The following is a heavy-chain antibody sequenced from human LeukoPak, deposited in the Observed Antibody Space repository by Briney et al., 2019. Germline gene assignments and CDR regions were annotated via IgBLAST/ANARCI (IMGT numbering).Heavy chain of an antibody. V-gene: IGHV1-2*02. J-gene: IGHJ4*02. D-gene: IGHD3-3*01. Sequence: GASVKVSCKASGYTFTGYYMHWVRQAPGQGLEWMGWINPNSGGTNYAQKFQGRVTMTRDTSISTAYMELSRLRSDDTAVYYCARQPLFGVAIIEPFDYWGQGTLVTVSS. CDR3: ARQPLFGVAIIEPFDY. CDR2: INPNSGGT. CDR1: GYTFTGYY.